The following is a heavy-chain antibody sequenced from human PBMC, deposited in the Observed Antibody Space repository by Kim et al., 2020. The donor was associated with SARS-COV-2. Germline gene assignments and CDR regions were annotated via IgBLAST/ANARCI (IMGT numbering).Heavy chain of an antibody. CDR2: ISAYNGNT. CDR1: GYTFTSYG. D-gene: IGHD3-22*01. CDR3: ARDSRNYYDSSGYYEVLGKNDY. Sequence: ASVKVSCKASGYTFTSYGISWVRQAPGQGLEWMGWISAYNGNTNYAQKLQGRVTMTTDTSTSTAYMELRSLRSDDTAVYYCARDSRNYYDSSGYYEVLGKNDYWGQGTLVTVSS. V-gene: IGHV1-18*01. J-gene: IGHJ4*02.